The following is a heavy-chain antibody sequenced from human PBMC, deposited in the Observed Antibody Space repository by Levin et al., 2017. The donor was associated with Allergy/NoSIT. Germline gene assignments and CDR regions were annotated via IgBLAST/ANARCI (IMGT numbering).Heavy chain of an antibody. CDR2: IYYSGST. Sequence: SQTLSLTCTVSGGSISSSYWSWIRQPPGKGLEWIGYIYYSGSTNYNPSLKSRVTISVDTSKNQFSLKLSSVTAADTAVYYCAGSSTSHYYYYYMDVWGKGTTVTVSS. D-gene: IGHD2-2*01. J-gene: IGHJ6*03. CDR1: GGSISSSY. V-gene: IGHV4-59*01. CDR3: AGSSTSHYYYYYMDV.